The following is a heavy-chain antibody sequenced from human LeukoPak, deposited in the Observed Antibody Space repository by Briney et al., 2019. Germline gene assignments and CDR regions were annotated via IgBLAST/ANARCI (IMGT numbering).Heavy chain of an antibody. CDR3: ARGYSGVVPAAHPDF. Sequence: ASVKVSCKASGYTFTTYAIHWVRQAPGQGLQWMGWISVGDGNTKYSQKFQGRVTLTRDTSASTAYMELTSLISEPTAVYYCARGYSGVVPAAHPDFWGQGTPVTVSS. D-gene: IGHD2-2*01. CDR1: GYTFTTYA. CDR2: ISVGDGNT. J-gene: IGHJ4*02. V-gene: IGHV1-3*01.